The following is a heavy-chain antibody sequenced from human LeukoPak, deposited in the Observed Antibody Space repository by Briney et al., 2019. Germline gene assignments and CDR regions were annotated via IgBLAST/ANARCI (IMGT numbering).Heavy chain of an antibody. CDR3: ARALSIESSSPQGN. D-gene: IGHD2-21*01. Sequence: PGGSLRLSCAASGFTVSSNYMSWVRQAPGKGLEWVSVIYSGGSTYYADSVKGRFTISRDNSKNTLYLQMNSLRAEDTAIYYCARALSIESSSPQGNWGQGTLVTVSS. CDR2: IYSGGST. J-gene: IGHJ4*02. CDR1: GFTVSSNY. V-gene: IGHV3-53*01.